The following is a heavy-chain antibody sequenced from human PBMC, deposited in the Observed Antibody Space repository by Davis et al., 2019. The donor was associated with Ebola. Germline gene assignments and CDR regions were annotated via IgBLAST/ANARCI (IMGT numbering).Heavy chain of an antibody. V-gene: IGHV3-43*01. D-gene: IGHD6-19*01. J-gene: IGHJ6*02. CDR1: GFTFDDYT. CDR2: ISWDGGST. Sequence: GGSLRLSCAASGFTFDDYTMHWVRQAPGKGLEWVSLISWDGGSTYYADSVKGRFTISRDNAKNSLYLHMNSLRAEDTAVYYCARDGSITVAAGVYYYYGMDVWGQGTTVTVSS. CDR3: ARDGSITVAAGVYYYYGMDV.